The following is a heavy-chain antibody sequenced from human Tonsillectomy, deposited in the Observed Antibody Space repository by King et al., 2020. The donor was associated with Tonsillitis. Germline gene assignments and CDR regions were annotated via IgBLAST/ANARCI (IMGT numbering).Heavy chain of an antibody. CDR3: AKEGGNDAILTRSSGGVSDY. CDR2: IRYDGSNK. D-gene: IGHD3-9*01. J-gene: IGHJ4*01. CDR1: GFTFSSYG. V-gene: IGHV3-30*02. Sequence: VQLVESGGGVVQPGGSLRLSCAASGFTFSSYGMHWVRQAPGKGLEWVAFIRYDGSNKYYADSVKGRFTISRDNSKNTLYLQMHSLRAEDTAVYYCAKEGGNDAILTRSSGGVSDYWGQGPLVTVSS.